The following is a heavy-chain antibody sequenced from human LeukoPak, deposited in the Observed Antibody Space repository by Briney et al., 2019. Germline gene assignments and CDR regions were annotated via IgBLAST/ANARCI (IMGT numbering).Heavy chain of an antibody. CDR3: AKATGYLL. Sequence: SGGSLRLSCAASGFTFSSYSMNWVRQAPGKGLEWVSSISSSSSNIYYADSVKGRFTISRDNAKNSLYLQMNNLRAEDTAVYYCAKATGYLLWGQGTLVTVSS. V-gene: IGHV3-21*04. J-gene: IGHJ4*02. CDR1: GFTFSSYS. D-gene: IGHD1-14*01. CDR2: ISSSSSNI.